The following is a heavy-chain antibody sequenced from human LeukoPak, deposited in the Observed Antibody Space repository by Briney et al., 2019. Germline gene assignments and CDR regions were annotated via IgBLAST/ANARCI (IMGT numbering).Heavy chain of an antibody. Sequence: SETLSLTCTVSGGSISSSSYYWGWIRQPPGKGLEWIGSIYYSGSTYYNPSLKSRLTISVDTSKNQFSLKLNSVTAADTAVYYCAGSYYYASGSYPDNWFDPWGQGTLVTVSS. CDR2: IYYSGST. J-gene: IGHJ5*02. D-gene: IGHD3-10*01. V-gene: IGHV4-39*01. CDR3: AGSYYYASGSYPDNWFDP. CDR1: GGSISSSSYY.